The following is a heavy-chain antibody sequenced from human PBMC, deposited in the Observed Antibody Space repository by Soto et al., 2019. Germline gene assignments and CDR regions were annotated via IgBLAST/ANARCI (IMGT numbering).Heavy chain of an antibody. Sequence: QVQLVESGGGGVQPGRSLRLSCASSGFTLSDFAMHWVRQAPGRGLEWVAVISYDGTKAYFADSVRGRFTISRDNSNKTRFLQMNKLRPDDAAVFYRASPVGDFARDFDYWGQGTLVSVYS. CDR2: ISYDGTKA. CDR3: ASPVGDFARDFDY. D-gene: IGHD4-17*01. V-gene: IGHV3-30-3*01. J-gene: IGHJ4*02. CDR1: GFTLSDFA.